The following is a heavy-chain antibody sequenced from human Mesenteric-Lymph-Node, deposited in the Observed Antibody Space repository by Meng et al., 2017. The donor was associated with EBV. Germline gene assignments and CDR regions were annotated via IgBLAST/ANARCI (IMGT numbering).Heavy chain of an antibody. J-gene: IGHJ4*02. V-gene: IGHV4-30-4*01. D-gene: IGHD2-2*01. CDR2: SYYSGST. Sequence: VPSLYVVPGLPHPPQTLCLTCSFSGDSIRRGDNYWGWYRQPPGKGLEWIGYSYYSGSTYYNPSLKSRVSISVDTSKNQFSLKLSSVTAADTAVYYCARGGYCSSISCYVDYWGQGTLVTVSS. CDR3: ARGGYCSSISCYVDY. CDR1: GDSIRRGDNY.